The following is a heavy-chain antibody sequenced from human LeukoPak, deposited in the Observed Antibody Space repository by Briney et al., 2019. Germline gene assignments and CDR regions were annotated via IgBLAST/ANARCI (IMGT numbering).Heavy chain of an antibody. CDR1: GDSISNHY. D-gene: IGHD3-10*01. CDR2: ISYNGST. Sequence: SETLSLTCTVSGDSISNHYWSWIRQSPGMVLEWIGYISYNGSTSYNPSLRSRVTISGDTSKNHFSLKLRSVTAADTALYYCARDSYYGSASSRLDYWGQGTLVTVSS. J-gene: IGHJ4*02. V-gene: IGHV4-59*11. CDR3: ARDSYYGSASSRLDY.